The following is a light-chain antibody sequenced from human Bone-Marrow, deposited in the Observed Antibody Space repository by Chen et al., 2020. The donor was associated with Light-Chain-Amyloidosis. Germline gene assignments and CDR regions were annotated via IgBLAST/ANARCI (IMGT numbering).Light chain of an antibody. J-gene: IGKJ4*01. Sequence: DIVMTQSPDSLAVSLGERATINCKSTQSVLSTSNNKNYIAWYQQKPGQPPKLLVSWASMRESGVPDRLSGSGSGTDFTLTISSLQAEDVAGYYCQQYLSAPLTFGGGIKVEIK. CDR2: WAS. CDR1: QSVLSTSNNKNY. V-gene: IGKV4-1*01. CDR3: QQYLSAPLT.